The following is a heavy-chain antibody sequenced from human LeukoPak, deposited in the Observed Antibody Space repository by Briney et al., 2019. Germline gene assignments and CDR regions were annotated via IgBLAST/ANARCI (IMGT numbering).Heavy chain of an antibody. CDR2: VHYSGSA. Sequence: PSDTLPLTSSVSGGSVRSDMSHWSWIRQPPGKGLEWIGYVHYSGSANYNPSLESRVTMSLDHSKNQFSLDLTSVTAADTAVYYCAAHRSRAWILFDYWGQGTLVTVSS. J-gene: IGHJ4*02. D-gene: IGHD5-18*01. V-gene: IGHV4-61*01. CDR3: AAHRSRAWILFDY. CDR1: GGSVRSDMSH.